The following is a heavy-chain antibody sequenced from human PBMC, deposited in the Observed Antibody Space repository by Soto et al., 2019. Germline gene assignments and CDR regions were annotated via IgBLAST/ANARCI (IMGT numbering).Heavy chain of an antibody. CDR3: ARDPGVRDKYYYYGMDV. CDR2: ISAYNGNT. Sequence: GASVKVSCKASGYTFTSYGISWVRQAPGQGLEWMGWISAYNGNTNYAQKLQGRVTMTTDTSTSTAYMELRSLRSDDTAVYYCARDPGVRDKYYYYGMDVWGQGTTVTVSS. V-gene: IGHV1-18*04. CDR1: GYTFTSYG. J-gene: IGHJ6*02. D-gene: IGHD3-10*01.